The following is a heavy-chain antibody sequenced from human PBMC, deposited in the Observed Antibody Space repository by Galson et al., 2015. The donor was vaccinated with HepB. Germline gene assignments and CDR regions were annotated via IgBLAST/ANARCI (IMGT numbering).Heavy chain of an antibody. CDR3: VRRGYTQNYFDA. V-gene: IGHV1-18*01. J-gene: IGHJ5*01. CDR1: GYTVSRYG. Sequence: SVKVSCKASGYTVSRYGITWVRQAPGQGLGWMGWISPYYGNSADAQRGYGTVTMTTETARNTAYMELRSLRFDDTALYCGVRRGYTQNYFDAWGQGTLVIVSS. CDR2: ISPYYGNS. D-gene: IGHD1-7*01.